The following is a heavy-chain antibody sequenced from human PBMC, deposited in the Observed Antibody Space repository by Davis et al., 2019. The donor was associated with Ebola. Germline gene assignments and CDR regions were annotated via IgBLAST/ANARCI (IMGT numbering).Heavy chain of an antibody. D-gene: IGHD5-18*01. J-gene: IGHJ4*02. CDR1: GGSISSYY. CDR2: IYYSGST. CDR3: ARGLWTADYYFDY. V-gene: IGHV4-59*12. Sequence: PSETLSLTCTVSGGSISSYYWSWIRQPPGKGLEWIGYIYYSGSTNYNPSLKSRVTISVDTSKNQFSLKLSSVTAADTAVYYCARGLWTADYYFDYWGQGTLVTVSS.